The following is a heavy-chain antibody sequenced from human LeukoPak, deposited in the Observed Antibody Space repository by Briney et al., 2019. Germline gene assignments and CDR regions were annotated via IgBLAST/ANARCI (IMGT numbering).Heavy chain of an antibody. D-gene: IGHD5-12*01. CDR3: ARTWIYGYMDV. CDR1: GYSISSGFY. CDR2: VYHSGST. V-gene: IGHV4-38-2*02. J-gene: IGHJ6*03. Sequence: KASETLSLTCTVSGYSISSGFYWGWIRQPPGKGLEWIGSVYHSGSTNYNPSLKSRVTISVDTSKNQFSLKLSSVTAADTAVYYCARTWIYGYMDVWGKGTTVTISS.